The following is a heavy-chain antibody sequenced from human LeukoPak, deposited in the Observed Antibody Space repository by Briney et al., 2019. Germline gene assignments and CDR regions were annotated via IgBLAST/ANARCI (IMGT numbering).Heavy chain of an antibody. J-gene: IGHJ4*02. CDR2: VNHSGST. Sequence: SETLSLTCAVYGGSFSGYYWSWIRQPPGKGLEWIGEVNHSGSTNYNPSLKSRVTISVDTSKNQFSLKLSSVTAADTAVYYCARVKGSFDYWGQGTLVTVSS. V-gene: IGHV4-34*01. CDR3: ARVKGSFDY. CDR1: GGSFSGYY.